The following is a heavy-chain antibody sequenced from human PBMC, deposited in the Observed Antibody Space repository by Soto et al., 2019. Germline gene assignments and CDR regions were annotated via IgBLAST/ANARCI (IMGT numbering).Heavy chain of an antibody. V-gene: IGHV3-15*01. J-gene: IGHJ6*02. CDR2: IKSKTDGGTT. CDR3: TTDTRYSSSSLHYYYGMDV. Sequence: EVQLVESGGGLVKPGGSLRLSCAASGFTFSNAWMSWVRQAPGKGLEWVGRIKSKTDGGTTDYAAPVKGRFTISRDDSKNTLYLQMNSLKTEDTAVYYCTTDTRYSSSSLHYYYGMDVWGQGTTVTVSS. CDR1: GFTFSNAW. D-gene: IGHD6-6*01.